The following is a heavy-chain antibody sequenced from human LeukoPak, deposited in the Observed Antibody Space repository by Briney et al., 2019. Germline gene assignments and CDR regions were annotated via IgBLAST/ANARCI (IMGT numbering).Heavy chain of an antibody. V-gene: IGHV3-21*01. J-gene: IGHJ6*03. CDR3: ARGPAPISIFGVHTDPLYMDV. CDR2: ISSSSYI. CDR1: GFTFSSYS. Sequence: GGSLRHSCAASGFTFSSYSMNWVRQAPGKGLEWVSSISSSSYIYYADSVKGRFTISRDNAKNSLYLQMNSLRAEDTAVYYCARGPAPISIFGVHTDPLYMDVWGKGTTVTVSS. D-gene: IGHD3-3*01.